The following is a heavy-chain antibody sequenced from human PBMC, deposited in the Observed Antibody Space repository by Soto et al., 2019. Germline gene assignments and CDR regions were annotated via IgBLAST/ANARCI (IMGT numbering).Heavy chain of an antibody. CDR2: IYYSGTT. CDR1: GGSLISGGYY. CDR3: ARSPTYYFDY. V-gene: IGHV4-31*03. J-gene: IGHJ4*02. D-gene: IGHD3-16*01. Sequence: SETLSLTCTVSGGSLISGGYYWSWIRQHPGKGLEWIGYIYYSGTTYYNPSLKSRVSISVDTSNNQFSLKLTSVTAADTAVYYCARSPTYYFDYWGQGTLVTVSS.